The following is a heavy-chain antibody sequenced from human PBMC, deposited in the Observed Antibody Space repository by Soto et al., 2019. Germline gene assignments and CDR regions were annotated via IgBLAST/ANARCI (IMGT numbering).Heavy chain of an antibody. V-gene: IGHV2-70*01. CDR2: IERDDDDK. J-gene: IGHJ6*02. Sequence: SGPTLVNPTETLTLTCTFSGFSLTSPGVCVSWIRQSPGKALEWLALIERDDDDKYYSTSLKTRLTISKDTRKNQVVLTMANMEPADTATYYCARSIRGPGRFNGREVWGQGTPVSVSS. D-gene: IGHD1-20*01. CDR1: GFSLTSPGVC. CDR3: ARSIRGPGRFNGREV.